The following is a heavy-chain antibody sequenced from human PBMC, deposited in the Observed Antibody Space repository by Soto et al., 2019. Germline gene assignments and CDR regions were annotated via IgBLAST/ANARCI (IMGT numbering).Heavy chain of an antibody. Sequence: SETLSLTCTVSGGSISSYYWSWIRQPAGKGLEWIGRFYTSGSTNYNPSLKSRVTMSVDTSKNQFSLNLSSVTAADTAVYYCARDRVTLANDAFDIWGQGTMVTV. V-gene: IGHV4-4*07. D-gene: IGHD3-10*01. CDR2: FYTSGST. CDR1: GGSISSYY. J-gene: IGHJ3*02. CDR3: ARDRVTLANDAFDI.